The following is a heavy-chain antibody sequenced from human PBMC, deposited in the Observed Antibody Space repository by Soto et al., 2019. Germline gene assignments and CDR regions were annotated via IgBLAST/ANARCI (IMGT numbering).Heavy chain of an antibody. CDR3: AKGYCSSTSCLDFDY. CDR1: GFTFSSYA. J-gene: IGHJ4*02. CDR2: ISGSGGST. Sequence: GGSLRLSCAASGFTFSSYAMSWVRQAPGKGLEWVSAISGSGGSTYYADAVKGRFTISRDNSKNTLYLQMNSLRAEDTAVYYCAKGYCSSTSCLDFDYWGQGTLVTVSS. V-gene: IGHV3-23*01. D-gene: IGHD2-2*01.